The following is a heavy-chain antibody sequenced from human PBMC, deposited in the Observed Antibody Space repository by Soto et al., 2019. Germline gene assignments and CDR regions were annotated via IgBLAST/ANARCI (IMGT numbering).Heavy chain of an antibody. Sequence: EXSVKVSCKASGSTFTGYAMHWVRQAPGQRLEWMGWXNAGNGNTKYSKKFKGXXTITRDTXXSTAYMELSSLSSEDTAVYYCARAVAVTADFDYWGQGTLVTVSS. CDR1: GSTFTGYA. CDR3: ARAVAVTADFDY. CDR2: XNAGNGNT. J-gene: IGHJ4*02. V-gene: IGHV1-3*01. D-gene: IGHD2-21*02.